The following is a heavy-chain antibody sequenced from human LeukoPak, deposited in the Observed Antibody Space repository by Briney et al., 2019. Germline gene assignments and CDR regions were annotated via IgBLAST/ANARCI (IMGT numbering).Heavy chain of an antibody. CDR2: IYYSGST. CDR3: ARRRGYSYDY. Sequence: PSETLSLTCTVSGGSISSYYWSWIRQPPGKGLEWIGYIYYSGSTTYNPSLKSRVTISVDTSKNQFSLKLSSVTAADTAVYYCARRRGYSYDYWGRGTLVTVSS. D-gene: IGHD5-18*01. J-gene: IGHJ4*02. V-gene: IGHV4-59*01. CDR1: GGSISSYY.